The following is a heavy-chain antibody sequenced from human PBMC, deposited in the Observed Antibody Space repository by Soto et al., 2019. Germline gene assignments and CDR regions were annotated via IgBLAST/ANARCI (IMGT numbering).Heavy chain of an antibody. J-gene: IGHJ4*02. CDR3: ARDFMIGARY. CDR1: GFTFSSYS. CDR2: ISSSGSTI. V-gene: IGHV3-48*04. Sequence: GGSLRLSCAASGFTFSSYSMNWVRQAPGKGLEWVSSISSSGSTIYYADSVKGRFTISRDNAKNSLYLQMNSLRAEDTAVYYCARDFMIGARYWGQGTLVTVSS. D-gene: IGHD3-22*01.